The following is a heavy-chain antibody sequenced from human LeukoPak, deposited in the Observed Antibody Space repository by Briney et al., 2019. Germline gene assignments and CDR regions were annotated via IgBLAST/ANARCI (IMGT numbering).Heavy chain of an antibody. CDR2: IYYSGST. Sequence: SETLSLTCTVSGGSISRYYWSWIRQPPGKGLEWIGYIYYSGSTNYNPSLKSRVTISVDTSKNQFSLKLSSVTAADTAVYYCARAGGSGSYYFRYFDLWSRGTLVTVSS. CDR3: ARAGGSGSYYFRYFDL. V-gene: IGHV4-59*01. D-gene: IGHD1-26*01. CDR1: GGSISRYY. J-gene: IGHJ2*01.